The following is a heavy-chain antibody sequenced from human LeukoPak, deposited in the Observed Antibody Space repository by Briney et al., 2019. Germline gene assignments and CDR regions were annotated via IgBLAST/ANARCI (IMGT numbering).Heavy chain of an antibody. CDR2: INNDVSSA. Sequence: GSLRLSCAASRFAFNNYWIHWVSQVPGKGLVCVSRINNDVSSASYVDTVKGRFTISRDNAKNTLFLQMNSLRAEDTAVYYCAKDSNYYDSSGYYLTPATFDYWGQGTLVTVSS. D-gene: IGHD3-22*01. V-gene: IGHV3-74*01. CDR1: RFAFNNYW. J-gene: IGHJ4*02. CDR3: AKDSNYYDSSGYYLTPATFDY.